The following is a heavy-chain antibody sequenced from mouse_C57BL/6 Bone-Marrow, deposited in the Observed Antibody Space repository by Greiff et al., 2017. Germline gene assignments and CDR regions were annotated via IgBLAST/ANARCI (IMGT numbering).Heavy chain of an antibody. D-gene: IGHD1-1*01. Sequence: QVQLQQPGAELVKPGASVKLSCKASGYTFTSYWMQWVKQRPGQGLEWIGEIDPSDSYTNYNQKLKGKATLTVDTSSSTAYMQRSSLTSEDSAVYYCAREGYYVGSSGGVADWGQGTLVTVSA. CDR1: GYTFTSYW. J-gene: IGHJ3*01. V-gene: IGHV1-50*01. CDR2: IDPSDSYT. CDR3: AREGYYVGSSGGVAD.